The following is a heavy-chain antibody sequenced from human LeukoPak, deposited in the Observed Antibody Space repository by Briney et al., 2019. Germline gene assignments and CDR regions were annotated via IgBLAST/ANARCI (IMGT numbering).Heavy chain of an antibody. CDR2: INPNSGDT. CDR3: ARAREVTGLTP. Sequence: GASVKVSCKASGYTFTSYGISWVRQAPGHGLEWMAWINPNSGDTNYAQKFQGRVTVTRDTSISTAYMELTRLTYDDTAIYYCARAREVTGLTPWGQGTLVTVSS. V-gene: IGHV1-2*02. D-gene: IGHD3-9*01. J-gene: IGHJ5*02. CDR1: GYTFTSYG.